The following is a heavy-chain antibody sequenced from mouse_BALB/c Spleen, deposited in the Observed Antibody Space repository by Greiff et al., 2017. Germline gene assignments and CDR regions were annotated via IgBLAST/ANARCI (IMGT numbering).Heavy chain of an antibody. J-gene: IGHJ2*01. V-gene: IGHV5-4*02. CDR1: GFTFSDYY. CDR2: ISDGGSYT. CDR3: AREGDYDGY. D-gene: IGHD2-4*01. Sequence: DVKLVESGGGLVKPGGSLKLSCAASGFTFSDYYMYWVRQTPEKRLEWVATISDGGSYTYYPDSVKGRFTISRDNAKNNLYLQMSSLKSEDTAMYYCAREGDYDGYWGQGTTLTVSS.